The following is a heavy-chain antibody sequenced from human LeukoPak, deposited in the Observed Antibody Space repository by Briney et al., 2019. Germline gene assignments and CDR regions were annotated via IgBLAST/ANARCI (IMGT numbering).Heavy chain of an antibody. CDR3: VKGMDIAMVSAFDY. J-gene: IGHJ4*02. D-gene: IGHD5-18*01. V-gene: IGHV3-64D*09. CDR2: ISSNGGSK. Sequence: GGSLRLSCSASGFTFSSYAMHWVRQAPGKGLEYVSAISSNGGSKYYADSVKGRLTISRDNSKNTLYLQMSSLRAEDTAVYYCVKGMDIAMVSAFDYWGQGTLVTVSS. CDR1: GFTFSSYA.